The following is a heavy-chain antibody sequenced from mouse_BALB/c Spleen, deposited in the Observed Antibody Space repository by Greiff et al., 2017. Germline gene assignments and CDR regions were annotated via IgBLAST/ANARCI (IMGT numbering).Heavy chain of an antibody. D-gene: IGHD1-1*01. CDR3: ARSTGGDYFDY. CDR2: INPSTGYT. CDR1: GYTFTSYW. J-gene: IGHJ2*01. V-gene: IGHV1-7*01. Sequence: QVQLKQSGAELAKPGASVKMSCKASGYTFTSYWMHWVKQRPGQGLEWIGYINPSTGYTEYNQKFKDKATLTADKSSSTAYMQLSSLTSEDSAVYYCARSTGGDYFDYWGQGTTLTVSS.